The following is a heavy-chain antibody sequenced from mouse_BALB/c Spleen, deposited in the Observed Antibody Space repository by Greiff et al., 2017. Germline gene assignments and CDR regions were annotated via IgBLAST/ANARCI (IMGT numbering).Heavy chain of an antibody. CDR3: VRHLFAY. J-gene: IGHJ3*01. V-gene: IGHV10-1*02. CDR1: GFTFNTYA. CDR2: IRSKSNNYAT. Sequence: EVMLVESGGGLVQPKGSLKLSCAASGFTFNTYAMNWVRQAPGKGLEWVARIRSKSNNYATYYADSVKDRFTISRDDSQSMLYLQMNNLKTEDTAMYYCVRHLFAYWGQGTLVTVSA.